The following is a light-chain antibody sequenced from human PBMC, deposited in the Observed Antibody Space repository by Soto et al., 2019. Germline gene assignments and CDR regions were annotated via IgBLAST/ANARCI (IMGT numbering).Light chain of an antibody. J-gene: IGKJ4*01. CDR3: QQSHSTPLT. CDR1: QRISKS. Sequence: DIQMTQSPSSVSASVGDRVTITGRASQRISKSINWYQQKPGKAPKLLITAAGSLESGVPSRFSGSGSGTDSTLTIASLHLEDSATYYCQQSHSTPLTFGGGTKVEI. CDR2: AAG. V-gene: IGKV1-39*01.